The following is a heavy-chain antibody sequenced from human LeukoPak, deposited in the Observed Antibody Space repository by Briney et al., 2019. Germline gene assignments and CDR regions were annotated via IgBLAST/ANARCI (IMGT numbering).Heavy chain of an antibody. CDR3: AGVSKFQLYVGNWFDP. J-gene: IGHJ5*02. CDR2: INPNSGGT. D-gene: IGHD3-16*02. CDR1: GYTFTGYY. V-gene: IGHV1-2*06. Sequence: GASVKVSCKASGYTFTGYYMHWVRQAPGQGLEWMGRINPNSGGTNYAQKFQGRVTMTRDTSISTAYMELSRLRSEDTAVYYCAGVSKFQLYVGNWFDPWGQGTLVTVSS.